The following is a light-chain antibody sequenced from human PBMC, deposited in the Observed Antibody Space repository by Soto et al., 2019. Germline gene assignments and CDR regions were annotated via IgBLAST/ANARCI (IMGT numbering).Light chain of an antibody. J-gene: IGKJ3*01. Sequence: DIQMTQSPTSLSASVGDRVTITCRASQDIRNFVAWYQQKPGKAPKLLIYAASTLQSGVPSRFSGSGSGTDFTLTSNSLQTEDVATYSCQKYSSVPVFGPGTKVLIK. V-gene: IGKV1-27*01. CDR3: QKYSSVPV. CDR1: QDIRNF. CDR2: AAS.